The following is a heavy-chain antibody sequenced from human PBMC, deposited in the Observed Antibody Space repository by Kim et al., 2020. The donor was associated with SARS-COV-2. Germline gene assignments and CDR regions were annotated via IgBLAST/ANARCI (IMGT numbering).Heavy chain of an antibody. V-gene: IGHV3-30*18. D-gene: IGHD2-15*01. CDR1: GFTFSSYG. Sequence: GGSLRLSCAASGFTFSSYGMHWVRQAPGKGLEWVAVISYDGSNKYYADSVKGRFTISRDNSKNTLYLQMNSLRAEDTAVYYCAKWGSCNFDYWGQGTLVTVSS. CDR3: AKWGSCNFDY. J-gene: IGHJ4*02. CDR2: ISYDGSNK.